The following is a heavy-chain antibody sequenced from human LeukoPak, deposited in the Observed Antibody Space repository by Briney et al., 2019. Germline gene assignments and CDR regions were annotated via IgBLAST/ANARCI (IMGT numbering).Heavy chain of an antibody. Sequence: ASVKVSCKASGYTFTRYGISWVRQAPRQGLEWMGWIRAYNGNTNYAQKLQGRVTMTTDTSTSTAYMELRSLRSDDTAVYYCARQLLRYFDWFPHWAFDIWGQGTMVTVSS. CDR2: IRAYNGNT. CDR1: GYTFTRYG. CDR3: ARQLLRYFDWFPHWAFDI. D-gene: IGHD3-9*01. V-gene: IGHV1-18*01. J-gene: IGHJ3*02.